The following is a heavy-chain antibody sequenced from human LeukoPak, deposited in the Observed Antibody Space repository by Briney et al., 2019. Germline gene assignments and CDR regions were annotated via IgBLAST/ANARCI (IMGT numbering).Heavy chain of an antibody. D-gene: IGHD4-17*01. Sequence: GESLKISCKGSGYSFTSYWIGWVRQMPGKGLEWMGIIYPGDSDTRYSPSFQGQVTISADKSISTAYLQWSSLKASDTAMYYCARHRPEDDYGDPFPFDPWGQGTLVTVSS. CDR3: ARHRPEDDYGDPFPFDP. J-gene: IGHJ5*02. V-gene: IGHV5-51*01. CDR1: GYSFTSYW. CDR2: IYPGDSDT.